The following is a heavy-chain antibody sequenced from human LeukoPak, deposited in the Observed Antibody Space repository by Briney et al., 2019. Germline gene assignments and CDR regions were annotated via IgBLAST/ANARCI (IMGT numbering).Heavy chain of an antibody. J-gene: IGHJ2*01. CDR3: AKDVLRLNYGYFDL. CDR2: ISYSSGSI. Sequence: GGSLRLSCAASGFTLSNYAMSWVRQAPGKGPEWVAGISYSSGSIYYSDSVKGRFTISRDNSKNTLYLQMNSLRADDTAVYYCAKDVLRLNYGYFDLWGRGTLVSVSS. V-gene: IGHV3-23*01. CDR1: GFTLSNYA. D-gene: IGHD2-21*02.